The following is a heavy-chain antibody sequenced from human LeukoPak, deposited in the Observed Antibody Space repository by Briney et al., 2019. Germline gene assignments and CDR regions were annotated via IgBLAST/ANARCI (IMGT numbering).Heavy chain of an antibody. CDR3: ARVRMAVRGVVKYYFMDV. D-gene: IGHD3-10*01. CDR1: GFTVSSNS. V-gene: IGHV3-21*01. CDR2: ISSSSSYI. J-gene: IGHJ6*03. Sequence: GGSLRLSCTVSGFTVSSNSMNWVRQAPGKGLEWVSSISSSSSYIYYADSVKGRFTIPRDNAKNSLYLQMNSLRAEDTAVYYCARVRMAVRGVVKYYFMDVWGKGTTVTVSS.